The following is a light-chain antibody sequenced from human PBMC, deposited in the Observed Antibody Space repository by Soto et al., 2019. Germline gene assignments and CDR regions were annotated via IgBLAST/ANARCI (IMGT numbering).Light chain of an antibody. CDR3: QQSYSTTWT. Sequence: DIQMTHPPSSLSASVGDSVTITCRASQGISTYLNWYQQKPGKAPKLLIYAASSLQSGVPSRFSGSGSETDFTLTISSLQPEDFATYSCQQSYSTTWTFGQGTKVDIK. CDR2: AAS. CDR1: QGISTY. J-gene: IGKJ1*01. V-gene: IGKV1-39*01.